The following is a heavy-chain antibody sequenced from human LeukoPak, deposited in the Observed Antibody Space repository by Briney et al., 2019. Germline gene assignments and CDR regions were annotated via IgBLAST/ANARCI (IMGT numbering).Heavy chain of an antibody. D-gene: IGHD3-3*01. CDR1: GFTVSSNY. J-gene: IGHJ6*02. V-gene: IGHV3-64*01. CDR3: ARDTNREQDI. Sequence: PGGSLRLSCAASGFTVSSNYMSWVRQTPGKGLEYVSAISSNGGKTHYTNSVKGRFTISRDNSKNTVYLQMGSLSTEDTAVYYCARDTNREQDIWGQGTTVTVSS. CDR2: ISSNGGKT.